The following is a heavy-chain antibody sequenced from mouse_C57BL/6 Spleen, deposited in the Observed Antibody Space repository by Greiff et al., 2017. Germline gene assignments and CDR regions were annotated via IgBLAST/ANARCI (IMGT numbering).Heavy chain of an antibody. V-gene: IGHV1-7*01. J-gene: IGHJ3*01. Sequence: QVHVKQSGAELAKPGASVKLSCKASGYTFTSYWMHWVKQRPGQGLEWIGYINPSSGYTKYNQKFKDKATLTADKSSSTAYMQLSSLTYEDSAVYYCASDLLYEYDGAYWGQGTLVTVSA. CDR3: ASDLLYEYDGAY. CDR2: INPSSGYT. D-gene: IGHD2-4*01. CDR1: GYTFTSYW.